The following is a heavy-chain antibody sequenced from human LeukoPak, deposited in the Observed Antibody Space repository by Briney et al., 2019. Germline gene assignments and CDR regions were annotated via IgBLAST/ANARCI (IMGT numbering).Heavy chain of an antibody. V-gene: IGHV3-53*05. D-gene: IGHD3-10*01. CDR1: GFTVSSNY. CDR2: IYSGGST. J-gene: IGHJ4*02. CDR3: AKPGFGEFMIDY. Sequence: PGGFLRLSCAASGFTVSSNYMSWVRQAPGKGLEWVSVIYSGGSTYYADSVKGRFTISRDNSKNTLYLQMNSLRAEDTAVYYCAKPGFGEFMIDYWGQGTLVTVSS.